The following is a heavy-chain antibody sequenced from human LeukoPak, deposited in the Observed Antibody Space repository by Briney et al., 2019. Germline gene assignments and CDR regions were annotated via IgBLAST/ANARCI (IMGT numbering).Heavy chain of an antibody. V-gene: IGHV3-23*01. CDR2: ISGSGHST. Sequence: PGGSLRLSCAASGFTFNTYAMTWVRQAPGKGLEWVSVISGSGHSTHYADSVKGRFTISRDNSKNTLFLQMNSLRAEDTAFYYCAKAELGVDTFFDYWGQGTLVTVSS. D-gene: IGHD3-3*01. J-gene: IGHJ4*02. CDR3: AKAELGVDTFFDY. CDR1: GFTFNTYA.